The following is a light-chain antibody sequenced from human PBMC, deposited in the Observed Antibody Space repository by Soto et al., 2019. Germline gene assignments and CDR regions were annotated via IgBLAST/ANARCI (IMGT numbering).Light chain of an antibody. CDR2: DVS. CDR1: SSDVGGFDY. CDR3: CSYAGSYTFGVI. Sequence: QSALTQPPSASGSPGQSVTISCTGTSSDVGGFDYVSWYQQYPGKAPRLMIYDVSKRPSGVPDRFSGSKSGNTASLTISGLQAEDEADYYCCSYAGSYTFGVIFGGGTKLTVL. V-gene: IGLV2-11*01. J-gene: IGLJ2*01.